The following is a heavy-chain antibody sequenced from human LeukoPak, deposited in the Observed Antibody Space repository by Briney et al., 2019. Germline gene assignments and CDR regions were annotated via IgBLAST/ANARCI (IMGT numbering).Heavy chain of an antibody. V-gene: IGHV3-23*01. J-gene: IGHJ4*02. D-gene: IGHD2-2*02. CDR2: ISDSGVDT. Sequence: PGGSLRLSCAASGFTFSDYYMSWIRQAPGRGLEWVSVISDSGVDTSYAESGKGRFTISRDNSKNTLYLQMNSLRAEDTAVYYCAKTDCTSSSCYTIESWGQGTLVTVSS. CDR1: GFTFSDYY. CDR3: AKTDCTSSSCYTIES.